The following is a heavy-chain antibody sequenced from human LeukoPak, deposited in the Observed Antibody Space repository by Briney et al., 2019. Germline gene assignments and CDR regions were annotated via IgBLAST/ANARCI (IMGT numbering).Heavy chain of an antibody. J-gene: IGHJ4*02. V-gene: IGHV1-69*04. CDR2: IIPILGIA. CDR3: ARDKYPELIAVDRPVDY. D-gene: IGHD6-19*01. CDR1: GGTFSSYA. Sequence: APVKVSCKASGGTFSSYAISWVRQAPGRGLEWMGRIIPILGIANYAQKFQGRVTITADKSTSTAYMELSSLRSEDTAVYYCARDKYPELIAVDRPVDYWGQGTLVTVSS.